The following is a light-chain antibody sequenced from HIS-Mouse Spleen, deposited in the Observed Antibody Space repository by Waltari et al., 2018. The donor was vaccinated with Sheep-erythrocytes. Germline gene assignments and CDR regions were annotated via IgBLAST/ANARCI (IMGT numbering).Light chain of an antibody. CDR2: DVS. Sequence: QSALTQPRSVSGSPGQSVTISCPGTSSDVGVYNYVSWYQQHPGKAPKRMIYDVSKRPSGVPDRFSGSKSGNTASLTISGLQAEDEADYYCCSYAGSYNHVFATGTKVTVL. V-gene: IGLV2-11*02. CDR3: CSYAGSYNHV. CDR1: SSDVGVYNY. J-gene: IGLJ1*01.